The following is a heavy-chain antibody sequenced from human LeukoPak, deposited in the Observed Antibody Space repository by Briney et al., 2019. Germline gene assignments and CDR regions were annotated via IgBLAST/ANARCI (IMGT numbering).Heavy chain of an antibody. CDR2: ISGSGGST. V-gene: IGHV3-23*01. CDR1: GFTFSSYA. Sequence: GGSLRLSCAASGFTFSSYAMSWVRQAPGKGLEWVSAISGSGGSTYYADSVKGRFTISRDNSKNTLYLQMNSLRAEDTAVYYCAKDTPYYDFWSGYHSRYFDLWGRGTLVTVSS. CDR3: AKDTPYYDFWSGYHSRYFDL. J-gene: IGHJ2*01. D-gene: IGHD3-3*01.